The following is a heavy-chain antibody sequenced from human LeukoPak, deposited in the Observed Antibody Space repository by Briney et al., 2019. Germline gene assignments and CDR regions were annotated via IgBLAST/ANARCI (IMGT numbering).Heavy chain of an antibody. CDR2: IWYDGSNK. J-gene: IGHJ4*01. CDR3: ARESVNRIAVAGNFDY. V-gene: IGHV3-33*01. CDR1: GFTFSSYS. Sequence: GGSLRLSCAASGFTFSSYSMHWVRQAPGKGLEWVAVIWYDGSNKYYADSVKGRFTISRDNSKNTLYLQMNSLRAEDTAVYYCARESVNRIAVAGNFDYWDRGTLVTVSS. D-gene: IGHD6-19*01.